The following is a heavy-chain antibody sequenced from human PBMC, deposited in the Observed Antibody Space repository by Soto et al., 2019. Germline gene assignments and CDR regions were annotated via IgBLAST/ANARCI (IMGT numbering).Heavy chain of an antibody. CDR1: GFAFSGYW. J-gene: IGHJ4*02. CDR3: ARESGPRTPRTAGIDY. V-gene: IGHV3-74*03. Sequence: PGGSLRLSCAASGFAFSGYWMHWVRQAPGKGLEWVSRIKSDGSGTTYADSVKGRFSISRDNAKNTVYLQMDSLRDEDTAVYYCARESGPRTPRTAGIDYWGQGTLVTVSS. CDR2: IKSDGSGT. D-gene: IGHD6-13*01.